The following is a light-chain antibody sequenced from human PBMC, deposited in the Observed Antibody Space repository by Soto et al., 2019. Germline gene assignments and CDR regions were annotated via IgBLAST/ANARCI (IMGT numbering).Light chain of an antibody. CDR1: SGHRTHP. J-gene: IGLJ2*01. CDR2: LTSDGSH. V-gene: IGLV4-69*01. CDR3: QAWDAGLVV. Sequence: QLVLTQSPSASASLGASVKLTCILSSGHRTHPIAWHQLQPGKGPRFLMKLTSDGSHNRGDGIPDRFSGSSSGAERYLSISSLHSEDEADYYCQAWDAGLVVFGGGTKLTVL.